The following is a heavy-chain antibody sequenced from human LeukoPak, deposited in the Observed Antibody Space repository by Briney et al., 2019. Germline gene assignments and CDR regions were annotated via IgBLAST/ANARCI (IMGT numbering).Heavy chain of an antibody. CDR1: GYTFIVSY. Sequence: ASVKVSCKASGYTFIVSYMHWVRQAPGQGLEWMGWINPNSGGSNYAQKFQGRVTMTRDTSTGTAYMELSRLRSDDTAMYYCARDVLTTFGYFSAADDFWGQGTLVTVSS. CDR2: INPNSGGS. V-gene: IGHV1-2*02. CDR3: ARDVLTTFGYFSAADDF. D-gene: IGHD3-10*02. J-gene: IGHJ4*02.